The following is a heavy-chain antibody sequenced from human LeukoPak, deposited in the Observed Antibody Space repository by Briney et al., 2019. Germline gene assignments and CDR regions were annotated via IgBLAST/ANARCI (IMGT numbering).Heavy chain of an antibody. Sequence: SETLSLTCTVSGGSISSYYWSWIRQPPGKGLEWIGSIYYGGSTFYNPSLRSRVTISLDRSKSQFSLKLRSVTGADTAVYYCARSQWLALDAFDIWGQGTMVTVSS. V-gene: IGHV4-59*12. J-gene: IGHJ3*02. D-gene: IGHD6-19*01. CDR3: ARSQWLALDAFDI. CDR1: GGSISSYY. CDR2: IYYGGST.